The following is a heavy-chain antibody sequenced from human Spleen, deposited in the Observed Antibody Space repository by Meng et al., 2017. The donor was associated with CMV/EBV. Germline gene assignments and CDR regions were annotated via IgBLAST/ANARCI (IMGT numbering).Heavy chain of an antibody. CDR1: GFTFSGYS. D-gene: IGHD2-15*01. V-gene: IGHV3-21*01. CDR3: ARVRFSEYSPPFDY. CDR2: ISSSSSYI. J-gene: IGHJ4*02. Sequence: GESLKISCAASGFTFSGYSLNWVRQAPGKGLEWVSYISSSSSYIYYADSLKGRFTISRDNAKNSLYLQMNSLRAEDTAVYYCARVRFSEYSPPFDYWGQGALVTVSS.